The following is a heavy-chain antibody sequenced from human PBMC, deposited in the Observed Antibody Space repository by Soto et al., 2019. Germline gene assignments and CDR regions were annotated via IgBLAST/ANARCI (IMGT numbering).Heavy chain of an antibody. V-gene: IGHV3-23*01. D-gene: IGHD1-26*01. CDR1: GFTFAGYA. CDR2: ISRSGDNT. Sequence: GGSLRLSCAASGFTFAGYAMTWVRQAPGKGLEWVSTISRSGDNTYYAGSVKGRFTISRDNSESTLFLQMNSLRAEDSAIYYCAKDVGSVGSFDYWGQGTLVTVSS. CDR3: AKDVGSVGSFDY. J-gene: IGHJ4*02.